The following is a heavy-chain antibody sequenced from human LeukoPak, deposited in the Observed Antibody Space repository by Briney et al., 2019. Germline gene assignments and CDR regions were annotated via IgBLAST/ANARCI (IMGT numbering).Heavy chain of an antibody. Sequence: GSLRLSCAASGFTVSSNYMSWVRQAPGKGLEWVSSISSSSSYIYYADSVKGRFTISRDNAKNSLYLQMNSLRAEDTAVYYCARSKRVSSSFDYWGQGTLVTVSS. V-gene: IGHV3-21*01. CDR2: ISSSSSYI. J-gene: IGHJ4*02. D-gene: IGHD6-6*01. CDR1: GFTVSSNY. CDR3: ARSKRVSSSFDY.